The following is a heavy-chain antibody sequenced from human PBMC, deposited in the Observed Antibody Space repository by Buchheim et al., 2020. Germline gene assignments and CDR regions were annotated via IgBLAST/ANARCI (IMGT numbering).Heavy chain of an antibody. Sequence: EVQLVESGGGLVQPGGSLRLSCAASGFTFSSYWMSWVRQAPGKGLEWVANIKQDGSEKYYVDSVKGRFTISRDNAKNSRYLQMNILRAEDTAVYYCASSSSSWYRALDYWGQGTL. CDR2: IKQDGSEK. J-gene: IGHJ4*02. CDR1: GFTFSSYW. V-gene: IGHV3-7*01. CDR3: ASSSSSWYRALDY. D-gene: IGHD6-13*01.